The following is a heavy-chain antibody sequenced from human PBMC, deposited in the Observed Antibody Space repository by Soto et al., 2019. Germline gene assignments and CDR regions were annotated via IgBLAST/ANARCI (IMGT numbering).Heavy chain of an antibody. CDR1: GFTLSRYA. V-gene: IGHV3-30-3*01. D-gene: IGHD3-3*01. Sequence: QVQLVESGGGVVQPGRSLRLSCVASGFTLSRYAMHWVRQAPGKGLEWVAVISYDGTNKYYADSVKGRFTFSSDNSKNTLHLQMNSLKPEDTASYFGARVGSEEDDFWGGGMDVCSQGTTATVSS. CDR2: ISYDGTNK. CDR3: ARVGSEEDDFWGGGMDV. J-gene: IGHJ6*02.